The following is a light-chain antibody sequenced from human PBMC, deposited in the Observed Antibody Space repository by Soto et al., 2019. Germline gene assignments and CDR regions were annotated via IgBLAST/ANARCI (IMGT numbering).Light chain of an antibody. J-gene: IGKJ4*01. CDR1: QSVSRY. CDR2: DAS. Sequence: EIVLTQSPATLSLSPGERATLSCRASQSVSRYLAWYQQKPGQAPRLLIHDASNRATGIPARFSGSGSGTDFTLTISSLEPEDFAVYYCQQRSSWPTFGGGTKVEIK. CDR3: QQRSSWPT. V-gene: IGKV3-11*01.